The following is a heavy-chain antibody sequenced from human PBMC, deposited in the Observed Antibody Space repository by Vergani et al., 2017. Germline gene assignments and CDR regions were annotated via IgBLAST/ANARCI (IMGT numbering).Heavy chain of an antibody. CDR1: GFTFSDYY. CDR3: ARDAVYYYYYGMDV. Sequence: VQLVESGGGLVQPGRSLRLSCAASGFTFSDYYMSWTRQAPGKGLEWVSYISSSGSTIYYADSVKGRFTISRDNAKNSLYLQMNSLRAEDTAVYYCARDAVYYYYYGMDVWGQGTTVTVSS. D-gene: IGHD6-19*01. J-gene: IGHJ6*02. CDR2: ISSSGSTI. V-gene: IGHV3-11*04.